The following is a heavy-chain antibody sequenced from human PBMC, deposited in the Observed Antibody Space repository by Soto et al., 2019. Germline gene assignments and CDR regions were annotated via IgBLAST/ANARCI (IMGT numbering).Heavy chain of an antibody. D-gene: IGHD3-9*01. Sequence: PGGSLRLSCVASGFNLSRPWMTWVRQAAGKGLEWVGRIKSKTDGGTADYAAPVKGRATISRDDSKSTVYLQMNSLKTEDTAVYYCTTGIYYDILTGYHNVAYWGQGALVTVSS. V-gene: IGHV3-15*01. CDR3: TTGIYYDILTGYHNVAY. CDR2: IKSKTDGGTA. J-gene: IGHJ4*02. CDR1: GFNLSRPW.